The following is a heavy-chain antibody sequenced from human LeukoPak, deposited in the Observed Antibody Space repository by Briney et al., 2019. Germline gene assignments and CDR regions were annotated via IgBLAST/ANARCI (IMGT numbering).Heavy chain of an antibody. CDR2: IYYSGST. V-gene: IGHV4-39*07. CDR1: SGSISNSNYY. J-gene: IGHJ5*02. Sequence: SETLSLTCSVTSGSISNSNYYWGWIRQPPGKGLEWIGSIYYSGSTYYNPSLKSRVTISVDTSKNQFSLKLSSVTAADTAVYYCARGYYDILTGYYTEVDNWFDPWGQGTLVTVSS. D-gene: IGHD3-9*01. CDR3: ARGYYDILTGYYTEVDNWFDP.